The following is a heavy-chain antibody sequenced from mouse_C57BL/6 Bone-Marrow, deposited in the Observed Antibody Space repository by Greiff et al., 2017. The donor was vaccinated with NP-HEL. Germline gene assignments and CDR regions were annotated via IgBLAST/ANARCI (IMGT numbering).Heavy chain of an antibody. V-gene: IGHV1-5*01. CDR2: SYPGNSDT. CDR1: GYTFTSYW. J-gene: IGHJ3*01. Sequence: VQLQQSGTVLARPGASVKMSCKTSGYTFTSYWMHWVKQRPGQGLEWIGASYPGNSDTSYNQKFKGKAKLTAVTYASTDYMGLSSLTNEDSAVYYCTTATMVTTGFAYWGKGTLVTVSA. CDR3: TTATMVTTGFAY. D-gene: IGHD2-2*01.